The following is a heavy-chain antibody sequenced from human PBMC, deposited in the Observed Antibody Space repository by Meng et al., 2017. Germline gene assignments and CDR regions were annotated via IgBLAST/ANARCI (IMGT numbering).Heavy chain of an antibody. J-gene: IGHJ5*02. CDR3: ARVVGGCASCYKGWFDP. D-gene: IGHD2-2*02. V-gene: IGHV4-30-4*01. CDR2: ISYSGAT. CDR1: GASISSAVF. Sequence: QVQLQESGPRLVRPSQTLSLTCTVSGASISSAVFWIWIRQPPGKDLEWIGYISYSGATHYNPSLKSRLTISVDTAKNQFSLSLSSVTAADTAVYYCARVVGGCASCYKGWFDPWGQGTLVTVSS.